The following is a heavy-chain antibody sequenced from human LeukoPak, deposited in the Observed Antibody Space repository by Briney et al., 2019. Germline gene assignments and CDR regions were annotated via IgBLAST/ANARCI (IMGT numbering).Heavy chain of an antibody. CDR2: IYYIGST. CDR3: ARGRGDTYGTFDY. Sequence: TSETLSLTCTVSGGSISSYYWSWIRQPPGKGLEWIGSIYYIGSTNYNPSLRSRVTLSLDTSTNQSSLKLTSVTAADTAVYYCARGRGDTYGTFDYWGQGTLVTVSS. V-gene: IGHV4-59*01. J-gene: IGHJ4*02. D-gene: IGHD5-18*01. CDR1: GGSISSYY.